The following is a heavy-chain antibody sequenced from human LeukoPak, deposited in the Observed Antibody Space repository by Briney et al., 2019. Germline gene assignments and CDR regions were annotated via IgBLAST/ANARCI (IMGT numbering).Heavy chain of an antibody. CDR3: AKGEYSNSWYRGVDF. V-gene: IGHV3-23*01. Sequence: GGSLRLSCAASGFTFSTYAMNWVRQAPGKGLEWVSTISVSGGTTYYADSVKGRFTISRDNSKDTLFLQMNSLRAEDTAVYYCAKGEYSNSWYRGVDFWGQGNPGHRLV. CDR1: GFTFSTYA. CDR2: ISVSGGTT. D-gene: IGHD6-13*01. J-gene: IGHJ4*02.